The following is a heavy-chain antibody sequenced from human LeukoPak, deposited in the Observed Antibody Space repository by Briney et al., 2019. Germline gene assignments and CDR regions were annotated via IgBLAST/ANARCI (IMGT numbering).Heavy chain of an antibody. CDR2: ISSSGSTI. D-gene: IGHD3-3*01. J-gene: IGHJ4*02. CDR3: GKSRPRYDFLSGLLRADFGY. Sequence: GRSLRLSCAASGFTFSDYYMSWIRQAPGKGLEWVSYISSSGSTIYYADSVKGRFTISRDNAKNPLYLQMNSLRAEDKAVYYFGKSRPRYDFLSGLLRADFGYWGQGNPGTGSS. CDR1: GFTFSDYY. V-gene: IGHV3-11*04.